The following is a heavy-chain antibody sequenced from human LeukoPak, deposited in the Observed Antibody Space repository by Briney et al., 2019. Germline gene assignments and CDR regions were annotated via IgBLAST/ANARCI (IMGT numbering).Heavy chain of an antibody. CDR3: ARDLRVVITGSFDS. Sequence: GGSLRLSCAPSGFSFDDYGLTWVRHAPGKGLEWVSGINWNGDSTDYADSVKGRFTISRDNAKNSLYLQMNSLRAEDTALYYCARDLRVVITGSFDSWGQGTLVTVSS. V-gene: IGHV3-20*04. D-gene: IGHD3-22*01. J-gene: IGHJ4*02. CDR1: GFSFDDYG. CDR2: INWNGDST.